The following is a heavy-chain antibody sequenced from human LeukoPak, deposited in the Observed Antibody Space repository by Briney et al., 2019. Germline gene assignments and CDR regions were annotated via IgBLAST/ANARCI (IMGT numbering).Heavy chain of an antibody. V-gene: IGHV4-59*01. CDR1: GGSISTYY. CDR2: IYYSGST. CDR3: ARGANWFDS. Sequence: PSETLSLTCTVSGGSISTYYWSWVRQPPGKGLEWIGYIYYSGSTNYNPSLKSRVTISLDTSKNQFSLKVSSVTAADTAVYYCARGANWFDSWGQGTLVTVSS. J-gene: IGHJ5*01.